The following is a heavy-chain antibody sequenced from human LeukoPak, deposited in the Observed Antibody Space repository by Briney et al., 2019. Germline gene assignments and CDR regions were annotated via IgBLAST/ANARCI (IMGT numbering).Heavy chain of an antibody. CDR2: IDPSDSYT. D-gene: IGHD3-9*01. CDR1: GYSFTSYW. V-gene: IGHV5-10-1*01. CDR3: ARLAPPYYDILTGYYYYYGTDV. Sequence: GESLKISCKGSGYSFTSYWISWVRQMPGKGLEWMGRIDPSDSYTNYSPSFQGHVTISADKSISTAYLQWSSLKASDTAMYYCARLAPPYYDILTGYYYYYGTDVWGKGTTVTVSS. J-gene: IGHJ6*04.